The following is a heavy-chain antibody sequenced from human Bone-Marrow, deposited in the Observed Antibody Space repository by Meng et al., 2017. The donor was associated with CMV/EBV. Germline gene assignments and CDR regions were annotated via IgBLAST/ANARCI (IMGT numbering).Heavy chain of an antibody. CDR2: INPNSGGT. J-gene: IGHJ6*02. CDR1: GYTFTGYY. Sequence: ASVKVSCKASGYTFTGYYMHWVRQAPGQGLEWMGWINPNSGGTNYAQKFQGRVTMTRDTSISTAYMELSRLRSDDTAVYYCARDLRFFDWLEPDKTTYYLEDGMDVWGQGTTVTVSS. D-gene: IGHD3-9*01. V-gene: IGHV1-2*02. CDR3: ARDLRFFDWLEPDKTTYYLEDGMDV.